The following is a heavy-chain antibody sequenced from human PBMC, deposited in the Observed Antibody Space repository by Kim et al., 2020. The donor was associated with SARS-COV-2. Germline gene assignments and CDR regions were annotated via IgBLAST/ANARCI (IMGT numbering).Heavy chain of an antibody. V-gene: IGHV3-23*01. Sequence: GGSLRLSCAASGFTFSNYAMSWVREAPGKGLEWVSAISATSDITYYADSVRGRFTISRDNSKNTLYLQVDSLRAEDTAVYYCASPSYSSGWYLVNWGQGT. CDR1: GFTFSNYA. CDR3: ASPSYSSGWYLVN. CDR2: ISATSDIT. J-gene: IGHJ4*02. D-gene: IGHD6-19*01.